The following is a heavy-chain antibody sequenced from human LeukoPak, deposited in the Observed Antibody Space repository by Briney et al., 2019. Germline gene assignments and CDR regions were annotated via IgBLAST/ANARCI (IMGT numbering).Heavy chain of an antibody. CDR2: RNPNSGDT. J-gene: IGHJ4*02. CDR3: ARDKNPTVFDY. V-gene: IGHV1-2*02. Sequence: ASVKVSCKGSGYSXTGYYIHWVRQAPGQGLEWIGLRNPNSGDTDYAQKFQGRVTMTRDTPISTAYMELNRLRSDDTAVYYCARDKNPTVFDYWGQGTLVSVSS. CDR1: GYSXTGYY.